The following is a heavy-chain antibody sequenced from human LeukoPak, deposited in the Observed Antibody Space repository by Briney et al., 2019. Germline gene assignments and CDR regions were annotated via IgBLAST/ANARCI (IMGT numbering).Heavy chain of an antibody. CDR2: IKQDGSEK. Sequence: GGSLRLSCAASGFTFSSYWMSRVRQAPGKGLEGLANIKQDGSEKYHVDSVKGRFTISRDNAKNSLYLQMNSLRAEDTAVYYCARDRYGGNSVAYYYYYYGMDVWGQGTTVTVSS. CDR3: ARDRYGGNSVAYYYYYYGMDV. J-gene: IGHJ6*02. D-gene: IGHD4-23*01. V-gene: IGHV3-7*01. CDR1: GFTFSSYW.